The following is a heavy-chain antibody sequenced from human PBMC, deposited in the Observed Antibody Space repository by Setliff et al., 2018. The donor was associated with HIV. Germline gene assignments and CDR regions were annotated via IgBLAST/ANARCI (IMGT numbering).Heavy chain of an antibody. CDR2: ISASGGST. J-gene: IGHJ3*02. CDR3: ARDSDVTSDAFDI. CDR1: GFTFSNYA. Sequence: GSLRLSCAASGFTFSNYAMSWVRQAPGKGLEWVSIISASGGSTYYADSVKGRFTISRDNAKNTVYLQMNNLRDEDTAVYYCARDSDVTSDAFDIWGQGTMVTVSS. D-gene: IGHD4-17*01. V-gene: IGHV3-23*01.